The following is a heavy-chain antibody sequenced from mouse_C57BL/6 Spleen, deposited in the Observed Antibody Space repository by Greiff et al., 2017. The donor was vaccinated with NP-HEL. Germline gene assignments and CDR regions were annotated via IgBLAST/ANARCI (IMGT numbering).Heavy chain of an antibody. J-gene: IGHJ4*01. CDR3: ARGYYGSSYRYYAMDY. Sequence: VKLQQPGTELVKPGASVKLSCKASGYTFTSYWMHWVKQRPGQGLEWIGNINPSNGGTNYNEKFKSKATLTVDKSSSTAYMQLSSLTSEDSAVYYCARGYYGSSYRYYAMDYWGQGTSVTVSS. CDR1: GYTFTSYW. D-gene: IGHD1-1*01. V-gene: IGHV1-53*01. CDR2: INPSNGGT.